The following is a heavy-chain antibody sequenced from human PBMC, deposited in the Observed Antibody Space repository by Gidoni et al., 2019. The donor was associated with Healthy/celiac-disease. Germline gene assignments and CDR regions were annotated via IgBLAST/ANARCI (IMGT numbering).Heavy chain of an antibody. Sequence: QVQLQESGPGLVKPSQTLSLTCTVSAGSISCCGYYWTWIRQHPGTGLEWIGYVYYSGSTYYNPSLKSRVTISVDTSKNQFSLKLSSVTAADTAVYYCARESSGSYNWYYGMDVWGQETTVTVSS. V-gene: IGHV4-31*03. CDR2: VYYSGST. CDR1: AGSISCCGYY. D-gene: IGHD3-10*01. CDR3: ARESSGSYNWYYGMDV. J-gene: IGHJ6*02.